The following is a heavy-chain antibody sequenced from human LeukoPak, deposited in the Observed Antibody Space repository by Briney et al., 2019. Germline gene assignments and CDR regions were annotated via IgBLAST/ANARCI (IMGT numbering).Heavy chain of an antibody. V-gene: IGHV4-39*01. Sequence: SETLSLTCTVSGGSISSNGYYWGWIRQPPGKGLEWIGVISYSGDTYYNPSLKSRVTISVDTSKNQFSLKLTSVTAAGTAVYFYARHSRWDYHFDYWGQGTLVTVSS. J-gene: IGHJ4*02. CDR1: GGSISSNGYY. CDR3: ARHSRWDYHFDY. D-gene: IGHD1-7*01. CDR2: ISYSGDT.